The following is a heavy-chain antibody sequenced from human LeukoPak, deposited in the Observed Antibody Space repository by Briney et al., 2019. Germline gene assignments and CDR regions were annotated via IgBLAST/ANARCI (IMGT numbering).Heavy chain of an antibody. V-gene: IGHV4-31*03. CDR1: GGSISSGGYY. CDR2: IYYSGST. Sequence: PSQTLSPTCTVSGGSISSGGYYWSWIRQHPGKGLEWIGYIYYSGSTYYNPSLKSRVTISVDTSKNQFSLKLSSVTAADTAVYYCARAPYSSSWYADYWGQGTLVTVSS. CDR3: ARAPYSSSWYADY. J-gene: IGHJ4*02. D-gene: IGHD6-13*01.